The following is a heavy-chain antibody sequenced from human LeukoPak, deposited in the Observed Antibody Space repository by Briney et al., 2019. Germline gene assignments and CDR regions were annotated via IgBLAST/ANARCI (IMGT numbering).Heavy chain of an antibody. J-gene: IGHJ3*01. Sequence: PGGSLRLSCAASGFTFSVAAVTWVRQAPGKGLEWVSLIGASGESTYYADSVKGRFTISRDNSKNTLSLQMNSLRVEDTAKYFCAKDIQLSTWGLGTMVTVSS. CDR1: GFTFSVAA. CDR2: IGASGEST. D-gene: IGHD5-24*01. CDR3: AKDIQLST. V-gene: IGHV3-23*01.